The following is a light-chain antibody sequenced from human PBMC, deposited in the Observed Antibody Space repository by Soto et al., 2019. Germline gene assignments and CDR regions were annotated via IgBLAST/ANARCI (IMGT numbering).Light chain of an antibody. CDR3: CSYAGSSTYV. CDR2: EAT. V-gene: IGLV2-23*01. CDR1: CSDVGSYNL. Sequence: QSALTQPASVSGSPGQSITISCTGTCSDVGSYNLVSWYQQHPGKAPKFMIYEATKRPSGVSNRFSGSKSGNTASLTISGLQAEDEADYYCCSYAGSSTYVFGTGTKVTVL. J-gene: IGLJ1*01.